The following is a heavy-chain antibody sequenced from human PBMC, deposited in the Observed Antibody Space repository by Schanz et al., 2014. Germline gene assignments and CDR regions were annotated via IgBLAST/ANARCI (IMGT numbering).Heavy chain of an antibody. CDR1: GFTFSSYG. Sequence: QVHLVESGGGVVQPGRSLRLSCAASGFTFSSYGMHWVRQAPGKGLEWVGVISSDGNQQYYVDSVRGRFTMSRDNSKNTLFLQMSSLRAEDTAVYYCARDGDFDYWGQGTLVTVSS. CDR2: ISSDGNQQ. J-gene: IGHJ4*02. CDR3: ARDGDFDY. V-gene: IGHV3-30*19.